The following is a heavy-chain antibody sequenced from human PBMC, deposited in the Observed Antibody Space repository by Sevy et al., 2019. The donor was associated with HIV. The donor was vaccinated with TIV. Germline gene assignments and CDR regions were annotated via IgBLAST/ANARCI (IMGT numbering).Heavy chain of an antibody. CDR3: ARDLAEQWLVLDY. Sequence: GGSLRLSCAASGFTFSSYAMHWVRQAPGKGLEWVAVISYDGSNKYYADSVKGRFTISRDNSKNTLYLQMNSLRAEDTAVYYCARDLAEQWLVLDYWGRGTLVTVSS. CDR2: ISYDGSNK. V-gene: IGHV3-30-3*01. D-gene: IGHD6-19*01. J-gene: IGHJ4*02. CDR1: GFTFSSYA.